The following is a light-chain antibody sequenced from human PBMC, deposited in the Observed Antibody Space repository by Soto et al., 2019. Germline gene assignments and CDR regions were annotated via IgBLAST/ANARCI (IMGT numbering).Light chain of an antibody. CDR2: DVS. V-gene: IGLV2-14*01. Sequence: QSALTQPASVSGSPGQSITISCTGTSSDVGGYNYVSWYQQHPGKAPKFMIYDVSNRPSGVSTRFSGSKSGNTASLTISGLPAEDEADYYCNSYTTSNTRQIVFGTGTKLTVL. J-gene: IGLJ1*01. CDR3: NSYTTSNTRQIV. CDR1: SSDVGGYNY.